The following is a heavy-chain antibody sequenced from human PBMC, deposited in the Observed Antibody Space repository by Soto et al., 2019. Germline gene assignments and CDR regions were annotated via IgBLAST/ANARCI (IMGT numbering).Heavy chain of an antibody. Sequence: PSETLSLTCTVSGGSITSSYWSWIRRPPGKGLEWIAYIYDTGISGYTPSTSYNPSLKSRVTMSVDTSKSQFSLKLTSVTAADTAVYYCVREGYFDSGDSYHEGSWGQGVLVTVSS. V-gene: IGHV4-59*01. CDR3: VREGYFDSGDSYHEGS. D-gene: IGHD3-22*01. CDR1: GGSITSSY. J-gene: IGHJ5*02. CDR2: IYDTGISGYTPST.